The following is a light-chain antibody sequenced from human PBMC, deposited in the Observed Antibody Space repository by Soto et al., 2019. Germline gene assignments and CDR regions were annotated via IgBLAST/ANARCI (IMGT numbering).Light chain of an antibody. J-gene: IGKJ1*01. Sequence: EIVLTQSPGTLSLSPGERATLSCMASQSVSSSYLAWYQQKPGQAPRLLIYGASSRATGIPDRFSGSGSGTDFTLTISSLQSEDFGVYYCQQYNKWPWTFGRGTRWIS. CDR3: QQYNKWPWT. V-gene: IGKV3-20*01. CDR1: QSVSSSY. CDR2: GAS.